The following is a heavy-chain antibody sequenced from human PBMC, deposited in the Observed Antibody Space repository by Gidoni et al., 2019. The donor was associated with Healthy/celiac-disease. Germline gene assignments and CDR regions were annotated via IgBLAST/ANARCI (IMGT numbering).Heavy chain of an antibody. Sequence: QVQLVQSGAEVKKPGASVKVSCKASGYTFTGYYMHWVRQAPGQGLEWMGWINPDSCGTNYAQKFQGRVTMTRDTSISTAYMELSRLRSYDTAVYYCARSLVGATIYFDYWGQGTLVTVSS. CDR1: GYTFTGYY. J-gene: IGHJ4*02. D-gene: IGHD1-26*01. V-gene: IGHV1-2*02. CDR2: INPDSCGT. CDR3: ARSLVGATIYFDY.